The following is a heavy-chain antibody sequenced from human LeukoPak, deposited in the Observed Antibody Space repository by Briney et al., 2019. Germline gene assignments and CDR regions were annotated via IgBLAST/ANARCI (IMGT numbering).Heavy chain of an antibody. CDR3: ARAPPYSSASWGYYGMDV. CDR2: INSDGSWT. V-gene: IGHV3-74*01. D-gene: IGHD6-6*01. J-gene: IGHJ6*02. CDR1: GNYW. Sequence: EPGGSLRLSCAASGNYWMHWVRQVPGKGLVWVSHINSDGSWTSYADSVKGRFTISRENAKNSLYLQMNSLRAGDTAVYYCARAPPYSSASWGYYGMDVWGQGTTVTVSS.